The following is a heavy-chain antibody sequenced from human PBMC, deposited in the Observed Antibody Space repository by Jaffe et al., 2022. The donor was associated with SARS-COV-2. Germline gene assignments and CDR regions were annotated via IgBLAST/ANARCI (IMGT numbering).Heavy chain of an antibody. CDR1: GFTFSNAW. V-gene: IGHV3-15*01. Sequence: EVQLVESGGGLVKPGGSLRLSCAASGFTFSNAWMSWVRQAPGKGLEWVGRIKSKTDGGTTDYAAPVKGRFTISRDDSKNTLYLQMNSLKTEDTAVYYCTGVYYDFWSGYSPDYWGQGTLVTVSS. CDR3: TGVYYDFWSGYSPDY. CDR2: IKSKTDGGTT. J-gene: IGHJ4*02. D-gene: IGHD3-3*01.